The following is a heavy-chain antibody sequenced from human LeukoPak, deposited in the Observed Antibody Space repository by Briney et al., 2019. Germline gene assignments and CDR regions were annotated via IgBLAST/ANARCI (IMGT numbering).Heavy chain of an antibody. CDR2: IIPIFGTA. CDR1: GYTFTSYG. J-gene: IGHJ3*01. CDR3: ARDQRD. D-gene: IGHD6-25*01. Sequence: GASVKVSCKASGYTFTSYGISWVRQAPGQGLEWMGGIIPIFGTANYAQKFQGRVTITTDESTSTAYMELSSLRSEDTAVYYCARDQRDWGQGTMVTVSS. V-gene: IGHV1-69*05.